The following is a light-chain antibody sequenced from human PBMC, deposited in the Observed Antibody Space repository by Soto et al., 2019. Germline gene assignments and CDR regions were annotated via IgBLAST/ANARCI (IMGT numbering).Light chain of an antibody. J-gene: IGKJ1*01. V-gene: IGKV1-5*01. Sequence: DIRMTQSPSTLSAVVGDRVTITCRASESVSSSVAWYQQKPGKAPKLLIYDASTLESGVPSRFSGSGFGTEFTLTINSLQPDDFGTYYCQQYRSWPRTFGQGSRVEIK. CDR1: ESVSSS. CDR3: QQYRSWPRT. CDR2: DAS.